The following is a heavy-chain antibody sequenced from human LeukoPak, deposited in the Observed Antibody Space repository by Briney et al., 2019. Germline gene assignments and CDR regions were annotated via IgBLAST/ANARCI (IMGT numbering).Heavy chain of an antibody. J-gene: IGHJ3*02. CDR2: MNPRDNT. D-gene: IGHD3-3*02. CDR1: GYTSTSPD. CDR3: ARYTQHYGFDI. V-gene: IGHV1-8*01. Sequence: GASVKVSCKASGYTSTSPDINWVRQATGRGLEWLGWMNPRDNTGYAQKFQGRVTLTRDKSINTAYMELSSLRSEDTAMYYCARYTQHYGFDIWGQGTMVTVSA.